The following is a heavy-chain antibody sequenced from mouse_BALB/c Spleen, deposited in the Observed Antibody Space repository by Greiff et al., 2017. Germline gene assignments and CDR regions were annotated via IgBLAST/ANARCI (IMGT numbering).Heavy chain of an antibody. CDR2: INPSSGYT. CDR3: ARSDGYDVGFAY. D-gene: IGHD2-2*01. V-gene: IGHV1-4*01. CDR1: GYTFTSYT. J-gene: IGHJ3*01. Sequence: VQLQQSGAELARPGASVKMSCKASGYTFTSYTMHWVKQRPGQGLEWIGYINPSSGYTNYNQKFKDKATLTADKSSSTAYMQLSSLTSEDSAVYYCARSDGYDVGFAYWGQGTLVTVSA.